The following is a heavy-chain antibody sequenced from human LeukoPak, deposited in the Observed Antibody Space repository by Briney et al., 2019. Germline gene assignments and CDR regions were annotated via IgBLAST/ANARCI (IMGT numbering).Heavy chain of an antibody. D-gene: IGHD6-13*01. CDR2: ISSSSSYI. CDR1: GFTFSSYS. V-gene: IGHV3-21*01. J-gene: IGHJ6*03. CDR3: ARARIAAALYYMDV. Sequence: GGSLRLSCAASGFTFSSYSMNWVRQAPGKGLEWVSSISSSSSYIYYADSVKGRFTISRDNAKNSLYLQMNSLRAEDTAVYYCARARIAAALYYMDVWGKGTTVTVSS.